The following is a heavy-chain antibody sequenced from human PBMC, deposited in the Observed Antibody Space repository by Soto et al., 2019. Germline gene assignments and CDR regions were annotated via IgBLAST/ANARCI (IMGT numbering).Heavy chain of an antibody. CDR3: ARDPFDILTGTGHYYYYYGMDV. CDR2: IYYSGST. V-gene: IGHV4-31*03. J-gene: IGHJ6*02. CDR1: GGSISSGGYY. Sequence: SETLSLTCTVSGGSISSGGYYWSWIRQHPGKGLEWIGYIYYSGSTYYNPSLKSRVTISVDTSKNQFSLKLSSVTAADTAVYYCARDPFDILTGTGHYYYYYGMDVWGQGTTVTVSS. D-gene: IGHD3-9*01.